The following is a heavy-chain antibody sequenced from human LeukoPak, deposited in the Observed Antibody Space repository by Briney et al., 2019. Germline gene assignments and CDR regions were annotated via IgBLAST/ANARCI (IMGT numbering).Heavy chain of an antibody. CDR1: GFDFSTYS. D-gene: IGHD6-19*01. Sequence: GGSLRLSCAASGFDFSTYSMNWVRQAPGKGLEWVSFISGGSSTIYYADSVKGRFTISRDNAKKSLYLQTNSLRAEDTAVYYCARGGSGWHFDCWGRAAMATDSS. CDR3: ARGGSGWHFDC. CDR2: ISGGSSTI. J-gene: IGHJ4*02. V-gene: IGHV3-21*01.